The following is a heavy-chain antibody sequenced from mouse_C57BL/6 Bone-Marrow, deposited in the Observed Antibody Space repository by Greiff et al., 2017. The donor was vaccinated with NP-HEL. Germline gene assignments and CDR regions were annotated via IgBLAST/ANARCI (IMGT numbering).Heavy chain of an antibody. J-gene: IGHJ4*01. CDR3: AREGGLRRRTYAMDY. V-gene: IGHV5-16*01. D-gene: IGHD2-4*01. CDR1: GFTFSDYY. Sequence: EVKLVESEGGLVQPGSSMKLSCTTSGFTFSDYYMAWVRQVPEKGLDWVANINYDGSSTYYLDSLKSRFIISRGNAKNILYLQMSSLKSEDTATYYCAREGGLRRRTYAMDYWGQGTSVTVSS. CDR2: INYDGSST.